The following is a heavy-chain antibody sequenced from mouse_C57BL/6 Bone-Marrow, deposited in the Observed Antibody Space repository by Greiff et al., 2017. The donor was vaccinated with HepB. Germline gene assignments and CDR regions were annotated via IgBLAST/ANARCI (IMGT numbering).Heavy chain of an antibody. D-gene: IGHD2-1*01. J-gene: IGHJ2*01. CDR3: ASNYEGYYFDY. V-gene: IGHV5-6*01. CDR1: GFTFSSYG. CDR2: ISSGGSYT. Sequence: EVMLVESGGDLVKPGGSLKLSCAASGFTFSSYGMSWVRQTPDKRLEWVATISSGGSYTYYPDSVKGRFTISRDNAKNTLYLQMSSLKSEDTAMYYCASNYEGYYFDYWGQGTTLTVSS.